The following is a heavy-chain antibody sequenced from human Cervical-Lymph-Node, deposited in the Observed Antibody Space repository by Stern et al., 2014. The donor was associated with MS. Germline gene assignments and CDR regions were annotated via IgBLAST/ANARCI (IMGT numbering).Heavy chain of an antibody. J-gene: IGHJ4*02. D-gene: IGHD6-13*01. Sequence: VQLVESGGGVVQPGRSLRLSCAASGFSFSRYAMHWVRQAPGKGLEWVALKWYEGSNPYYADSVTGRFTISRDNFKNTLYLQMNSLRAEDTAVYYCASAYSSSHYYFDYWGQGTLVTVSS. V-gene: IGHV3-33*01. CDR1: GFSFSRYA. CDR2: KWYEGSNP. CDR3: ASAYSSSHYYFDY.